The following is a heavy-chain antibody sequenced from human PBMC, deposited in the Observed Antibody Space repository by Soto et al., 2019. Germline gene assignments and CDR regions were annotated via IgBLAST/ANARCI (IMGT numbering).Heavy chain of an antibody. Sequence: SGPTLVNPTQTLTLTCTFSGFSLSTSGVGVGWIRQPPGKALEWLALIYWDDDKRYSPSLKSRLTITRDTSKNQVVLTMTNMDPVDTATYYCTLRRNQYYFDYWGQGTLVTVSS. J-gene: IGHJ4*02. CDR1: GFSLSTSGVG. CDR3: TLRRNQYYFDY. CDR2: IYWDDDK. V-gene: IGHV2-5*02.